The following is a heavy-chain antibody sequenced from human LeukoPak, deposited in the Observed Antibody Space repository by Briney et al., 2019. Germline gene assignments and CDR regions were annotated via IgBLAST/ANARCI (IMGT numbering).Heavy chain of an antibody. CDR1: GFTFSSYS. CDR2: ISSSSSYI. V-gene: IGHV3-21*01. D-gene: IGHD3-22*01. CDR3: ARGYDTAMVRPGAYDSSGYYLDY. Sequence: GGSLRLSCAASGFTFSSYSMNWVRQAPGKGLEWVSSISSSSSYIYYADSVKGRFTISRDNAKNSLYLQMNSLRAEDTAVYYCARGYDTAMVRPGAYDSSGYYLDYWGQGTLVTVSS. J-gene: IGHJ4*02.